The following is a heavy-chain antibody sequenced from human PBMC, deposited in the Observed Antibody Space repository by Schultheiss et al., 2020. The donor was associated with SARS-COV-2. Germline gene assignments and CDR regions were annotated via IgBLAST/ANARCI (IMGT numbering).Heavy chain of an antibody. CDR3: ARDPEGIAAAGTAY. CDR2: IWYDGSNK. CDR1: GFTFSSYG. D-gene: IGHD6-13*01. V-gene: IGHV3-33*01. Sequence: GGSLRLSCAASGFTFSSYGMHWVRQAPGKGLEWVAVIWYDGSNKYYADSVKGRFTISRDNSKNTLYLQMNSLRAEDTAVYYCARDPEGIAAAGTAYWGQGTLVTVS. J-gene: IGHJ4*02.